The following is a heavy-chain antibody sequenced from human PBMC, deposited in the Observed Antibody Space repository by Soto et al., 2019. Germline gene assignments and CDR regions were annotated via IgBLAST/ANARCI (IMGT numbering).Heavy chain of an antibody. CDR1: GFTFSSYG. CDR2: IWYDGSNK. D-gene: IGHD4-17*01. Sequence: QVQLVESGGGVVQPGRSLRLSCAASGFTFSSYGMHWVRQAPGKGLEWVAVIWYDGSNKYYADSVKGRFTISRDNSKNTVYLQMNSLRAEDTGVYYCAREKYGDYASIDYWGQGTLVTVSS. V-gene: IGHV3-33*01. CDR3: AREKYGDYASIDY. J-gene: IGHJ4*02.